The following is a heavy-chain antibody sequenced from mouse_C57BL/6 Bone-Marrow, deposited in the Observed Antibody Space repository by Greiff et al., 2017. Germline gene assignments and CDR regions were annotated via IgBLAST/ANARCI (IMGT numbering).Heavy chain of an antibody. Sequence: QVQLQQSGPELVKPGASVKMSCKASGYAFSSSWMNWVKQRPGKGLEWIGRIYPGDGDTNYNGKFKGKATLTADKSSSTAYMQLSSLTSEDSAVCFCAGVYYGNYRDYWGQGTTLTVSS. CDR3: AGVYYGNYRDY. CDR1: GYAFSSSW. J-gene: IGHJ2*01. D-gene: IGHD2-1*01. V-gene: IGHV1-82*01. CDR2: IYPGDGDT.